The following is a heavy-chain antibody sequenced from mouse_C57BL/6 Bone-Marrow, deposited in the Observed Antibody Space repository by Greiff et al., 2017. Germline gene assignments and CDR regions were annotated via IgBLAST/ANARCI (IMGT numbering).Heavy chain of an antibody. J-gene: IGHJ2*01. V-gene: IGHV5-4*01. CDR2: ISDGGSYT. CDR1: GFTFSSYA. Sequence: EVKLVESGGGLVKPGGSLKLSCAASGFTFSSYAMSWVRQTPEKRLEWVATISDGGSYTYYPDNVKGRFTIYRDNAKNNLYLQMSHLKSEDTAMYYCARDRSLYCFAYWGQGTTLTVSS. CDR3: ARDRSLYCFAY.